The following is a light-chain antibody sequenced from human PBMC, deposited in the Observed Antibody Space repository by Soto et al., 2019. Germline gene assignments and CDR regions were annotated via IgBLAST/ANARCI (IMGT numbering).Light chain of an antibody. Sequence: DIQMTQSPSTLSASVGDRVTITCRASQSISSWLAWYQQTPGKAPKLLIYKASNLESGVPSRFSGSGSGTEFTPTISSLQPDDFATYYCQQYNSYSWTFGQGTKVEIK. CDR1: QSISSW. J-gene: IGKJ1*01. CDR2: KAS. V-gene: IGKV1-5*03. CDR3: QQYNSYSWT.